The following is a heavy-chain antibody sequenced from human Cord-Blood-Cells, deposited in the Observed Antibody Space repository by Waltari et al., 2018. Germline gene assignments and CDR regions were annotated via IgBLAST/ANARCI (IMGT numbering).Heavy chain of an antibody. J-gene: IGHJ4*02. CDR2: ISPIFGTA. D-gene: IGHD3-10*01. CDR1: GGTFSSYA. Sequence: QVQLVQSGAEVKKPGSSVKVSCKASGGTFSSYAISWVRQAPGQGLEWMGGISPIFGTANYAQKFQGRVTITADKSTSTAYMGLSSLRSEDTAVYYCASSNYYGSGSYYNLFDYWGQGTLVTVSS. CDR3: ASSNYYGSGSYYNLFDY. V-gene: IGHV1-69*06.